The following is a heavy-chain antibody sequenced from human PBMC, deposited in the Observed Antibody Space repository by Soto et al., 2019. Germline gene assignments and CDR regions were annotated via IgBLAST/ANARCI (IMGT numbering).Heavy chain of an antibody. J-gene: IGHJ4*02. CDR2: IIGSGGST. Sequence: EVQLLESGVGLVQPGGSLRLSCAASGFTFSSYAMSWVRQAPGKGLEWVSAIIGSGGSTYYADSVKGRFTISRDNSRNTLSLQMNSLRAEDTAVYYCAKPETPYYDILAGDYWVQGTLVTVSS. CDR1: GFTFSSYA. CDR3: AKPETPYYDILAGDY. V-gene: IGHV3-23*01. D-gene: IGHD3-9*01.